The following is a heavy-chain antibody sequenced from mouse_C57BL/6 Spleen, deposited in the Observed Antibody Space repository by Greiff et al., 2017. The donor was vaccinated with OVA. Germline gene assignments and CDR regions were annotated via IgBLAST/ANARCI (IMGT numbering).Heavy chain of an antibody. CDR1: GYAFSSSW. V-gene: IGHV1-82*01. CDR3: ARQGYYDYEDAMDY. CDR2: IYPGDGDT. J-gene: IGHJ4*01. Sequence: QVQLQQSGPELVKPGASVKISCKASGYAFSSSWMNWVKQRPGKGLEWIGRIYPGDGDTNYNGKFKGKATLTADKSSSTAYMQLSSLTSEDSAVYFCARQGYYDYEDAMDYWGQGTSVTVSS. D-gene: IGHD2-4*01.